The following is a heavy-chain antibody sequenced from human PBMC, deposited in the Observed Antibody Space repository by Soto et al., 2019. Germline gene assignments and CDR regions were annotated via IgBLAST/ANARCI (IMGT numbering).Heavy chain of an antibody. J-gene: IGHJ4*02. V-gene: IGHV1-18*01. CDR1: GYTFTSYG. D-gene: IGHD1-26*01. CDR3: ATVVGGTIYYFDY. Sequence: GASVKVSCKASGYTFTSYGISWVRQAPGQGLEWMGWISAYNGNTNYAQKLQGRVTMTEDTSTDTAYMELSSLRSEDTAVYYCATVVGGTIYYFDYWGQGTLVTVSS. CDR2: ISAYNGNT.